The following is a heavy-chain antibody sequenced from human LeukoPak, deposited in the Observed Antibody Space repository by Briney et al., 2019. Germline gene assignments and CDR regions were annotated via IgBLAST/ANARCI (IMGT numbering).Heavy chain of an antibody. CDR2: ISGGGTP. Sequence: GGSLRLSCAASGFTFSSYAMSWVRQAPGKGLEWVSAISGGGTPYYADSVKGRFTISRDNSKNTLYLQMNSLRAEDTAVYYCAKVQTYYYDSSGPYRIWGQGTLVTVSS. CDR1: GFTFSSYA. V-gene: IGHV3-23*01. D-gene: IGHD3-22*01. CDR3: AKVQTYYYDSSGPYRI. J-gene: IGHJ4*02.